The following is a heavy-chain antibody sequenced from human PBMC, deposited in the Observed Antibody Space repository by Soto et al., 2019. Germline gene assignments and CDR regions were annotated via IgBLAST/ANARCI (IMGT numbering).Heavy chain of an antibody. Sequence: SETLSLTCTVSGGSINSNNYYWAWIRQPPGKGLAWIASIYYDGSTYYNPSLKSRVSISVDTSKNHFSLKLSSATAADTAVYYCAKVVVAATRHTDFDSWGEGTLVTVSS. J-gene: IGHJ4*02. D-gene: IGHD2-15*01. CDR1: GGSINSNNYY. CDR3: AKVVVAATRHTDFDS. V-gene: IGHV4-39*02. CDR2: IYYDGST.